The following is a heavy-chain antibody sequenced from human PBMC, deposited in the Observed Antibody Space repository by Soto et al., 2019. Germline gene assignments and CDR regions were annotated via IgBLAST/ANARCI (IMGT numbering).Heavy chain of an antibody. D-gene: IGHD6-13*01. V-gene: IGHV2-26*01. CDR3: ARTRIAAAGNNFDY. Sequence: QVTLKESGPVLVKPTETLTLTCTVYGFLLSNPRVGVSWIRQPPGKALEWLAHIFSNDEKSYSTSLQSRLTVSKDTSKSQVVLTITDMDPVDTATYYCARTRIAAAGNNFDYWGQGTLVTVSS. CDR1: GFLLSNPRVG. J-gene: IGHJ4*02. CDR2: IFSNDEK.